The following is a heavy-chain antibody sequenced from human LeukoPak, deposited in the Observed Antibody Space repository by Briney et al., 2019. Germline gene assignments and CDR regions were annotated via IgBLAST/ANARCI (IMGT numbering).Heavy chain of an antibody. CDR2: ISYDGSNK. V-gene: IGHV3-30*18. CDR3: AKGRNTAMGPEFDS. Sequence: PGGSLRLSCAASGFTFSSYGMHWVRQAPGKGLEWVAVISYDGSNKYYADSVKGRFTISRDNSKNTLYLQMNSLRAEDTAVYYCAKGRNTAMGPEFDSWGQGTLVTVSS. CDR1: GFTFSSYG. J-gene: IGHJ4*02. D-gene: IGHD5-18*01.